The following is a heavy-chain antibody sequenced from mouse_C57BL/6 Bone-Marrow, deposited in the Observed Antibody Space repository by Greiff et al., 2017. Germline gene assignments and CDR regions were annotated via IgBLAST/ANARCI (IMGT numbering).Heavy chain of an antibody. J-gene: IGHJ4*01. D-gene: IGHD2-4*01. CDR2: ISSGGDYI. Sequence: EVKLVESGEGLVKPGGSLKLSCAASGFTFSSYAMSWVRQTPEKRLEWVAYISSGGDYIDYADTVKGRFTISRDNARNTLYLQMSSLKSEDTAMYYCTSPGWDYEDAMDYWGQGTSVTVSS. V-gene: IGHV5-9-1*02. CDR1: GFTFSSYA. CDR3: TSPGWDYEDAMDY.